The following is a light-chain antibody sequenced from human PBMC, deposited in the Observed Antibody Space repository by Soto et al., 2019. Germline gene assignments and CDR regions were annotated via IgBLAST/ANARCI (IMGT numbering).Light chain of an antibody. CDR2: DVT. Sequence: QSALTQPASVSGSPGQAITISCTGTSSDVGGDYNYVSWYQQHPGKAPKLMIYDVTKRPSGVSNRFSGSKAGNTASLTISGLQAEEEADYFCSSYTSSSIFVVFGGGTKVTVL. J-gene: IGLJ2*01. CDR3: SSYTSSSIFVV. CDR1: SSDVGGDYNY. V-gene: IGLV2-14*01.